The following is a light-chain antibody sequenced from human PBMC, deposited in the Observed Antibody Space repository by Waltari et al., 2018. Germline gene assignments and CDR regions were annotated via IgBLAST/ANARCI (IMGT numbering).Light chain of an antibody. V-gene: IGKV4-1*01. J-gene: IGKJ3*01. CDR2: GAS. CDR1: QSVLYSSNNKNY. Sequence: DIVMTQSPDSLAVSLGERATINCKSSQSVLYSSNNKNYLAWYQQKPGQPPKLVIYGASTRESGVPDRFSGSGSGTDFTLTISSLQAEDVAVYYCQQYYSTLFTFGPGTKVDIK. CDR3: QQYYSTLFT.